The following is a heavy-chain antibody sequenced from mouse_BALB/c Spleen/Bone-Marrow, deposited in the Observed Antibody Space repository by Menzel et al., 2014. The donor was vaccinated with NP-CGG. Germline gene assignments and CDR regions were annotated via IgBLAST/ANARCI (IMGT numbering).Heavy chain of an antibody. CDR1: GYTFTNYW. CDR2: INPSNGRT. Sequence: VQLQQSGAELVKPGASVKLSCKASGYTFTNYWMHWVKQRPGQGLEWIGEINPSNGRTNYNEKFKGKATLTVDKSSSTAYMQLSSLTPEDSAVYYCARGFDYWGQGTTLTVSS. J-gene: IGHJ2*01. CDR3: ARGFDY. V-gene: IGHV1S81*02.